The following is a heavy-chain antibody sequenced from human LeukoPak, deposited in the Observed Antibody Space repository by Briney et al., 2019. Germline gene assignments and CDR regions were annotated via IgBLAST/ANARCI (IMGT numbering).Heavy chain of an antibody. D-gene: IGHD6-19*01. Sequence: PGGSLRLSCAASGFTFSSYSMNWVRQAPGKGLEWVSSISSSSSYIYYADSVKGRFTISRDNAKNSLYLQMNSLRAEDTAVYYCAKDRTWGSGWYSDSWGQGTLVTVSS. CDR2: ISSSSSYI. V-gene: IGHV3-21*01. CDR1: GFTFSSYS. CDR3: AKDRTWGSGWYSDS. J-gene: IGHJ4*02.